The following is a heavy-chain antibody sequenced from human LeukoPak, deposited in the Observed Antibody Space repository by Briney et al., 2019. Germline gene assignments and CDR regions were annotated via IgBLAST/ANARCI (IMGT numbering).Heavy chain of an antibody. Sequence: PGGSLRLSCAASGFTFSSYAMSWVRQAPGKGLEWVSGISGSGGSTDYADSVKGRFTISRDNSKNTLYLQMNSLRAEDTAEYYCAKDKIVGAIFRFDYWGQGTLVTVSS. D-gene: IGHD1-26*01. CDR1: GFTFSSYA. CDR3: AKDKIVGAIFRFDY. V-gene: IGHV3-23*01. CDR2: ISGSGGST. J-gene: IGHJ4*02.